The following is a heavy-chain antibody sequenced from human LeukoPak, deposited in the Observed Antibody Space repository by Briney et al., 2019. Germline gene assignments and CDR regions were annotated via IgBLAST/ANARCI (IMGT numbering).Heavy chain of an antibody. J-gene: IGHJ4*02. D-gene: IGHD6-6*01. V-gene: IGHV1-18*01. CDR3: ARDLRSSSVCYFDY. CDR2: INGYNGDT. CDR1: GYTSTNYG. Sequence: GASVKVSCKASGYTSTNYGISWVRQAPGQGLEWLAWINGYNGDTNHAQKLQGRVTMTTDTSTNTAFMELRSPTSDDTAVYYCARDLRSSSVCYFDYWGQGTLVTVSS.